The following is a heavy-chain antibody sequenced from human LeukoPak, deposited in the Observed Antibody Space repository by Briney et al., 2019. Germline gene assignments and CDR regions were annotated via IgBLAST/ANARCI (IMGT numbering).Heavy chain of an antibody. V-gene: IGHV3-23*01. CDR3: AKVFSRYYDSTGFGY. D-gene: IGHD3-22*01. J-gene: IGHJ4*02. CDR1: GFTFRTYA. CDR2: ISDSGGTT. Sequence: PGGSLRLSCVASGFTFRTYAMSWVRQAPGKGLEWVSGISDSGGTTYYVDSVKGRFTISRDNSKNTLYLQMNSLRAEDTAVYYCAKVFSRYYDSTGFGYWGQGTLVTVSS.